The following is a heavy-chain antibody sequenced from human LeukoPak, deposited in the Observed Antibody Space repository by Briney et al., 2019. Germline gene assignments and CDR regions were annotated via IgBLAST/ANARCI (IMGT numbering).Heavy chain of an antibody. V-gene: IGHV4-34*01. Sequence: SETLSLTCTVSGGSISSYYWSWIRQPPGKGLEWIGEINHSGSTNYNPSLKSRVTISVDTSKNQFSLKLSSVTAADTAVYYCARVPASGFDPWGQGTLVTVSS. J-gene: IGHJ5*02. CDR2: INHSGST. CDR3: ARVPASGFDP. D-gene: IGHD3-3*01. CDR1: GGSISSYY.